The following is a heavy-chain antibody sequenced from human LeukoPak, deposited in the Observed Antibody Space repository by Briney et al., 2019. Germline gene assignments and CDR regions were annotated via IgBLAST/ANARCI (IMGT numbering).Heavy chain of an antibody. CDR2: SYHSGST. D-gene: IGHD2-8*01. CDR3: ARRVAFCTNGVCYLPPEHFDY. Sequence: SETLSLTCAVSGYSISSGYYWGWIRQPPGKGLEWIGSSYHSGSTYYNPSLKSRVTISVDTSKNQFSLKLSSVTAADTAVYYCARRVAFCTNGVCYLPPEHFDYWGQGTLFTVSS. J-gene: IGHJ4*02. V-gene: IGHV4-38-2*01. CDR1: GYSISSGYY.